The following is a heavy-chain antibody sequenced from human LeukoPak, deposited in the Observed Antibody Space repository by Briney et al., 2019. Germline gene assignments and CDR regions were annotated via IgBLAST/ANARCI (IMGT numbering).Heavy chain of an antibody. Sequence: PGGSLRLSCAASGFTFSSYEMNWVRQAPGKGLEWVSYISSSGSTIYYADSVKGRFTISRDNAKNSLYLQMNSLRAEDTAVYYCAREVRHIAAAGALDYWGQGTLVTVSS. CDR2: ISSSGSTI. V-gene: IGHV3-48*03. J-gene: IGHJ4*02. D-gene: IGHD6-13*01. CDR1: GFTFSSYE. CDR3: AREVRHIAAAGALDY.